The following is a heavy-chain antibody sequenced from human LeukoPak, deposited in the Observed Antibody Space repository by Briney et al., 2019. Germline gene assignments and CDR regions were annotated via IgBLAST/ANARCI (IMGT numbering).Heavy chain of an antibody. Sequence: NLGESLKISCKGSGYSFTSYWIGWVRQMPGKGLEWMGIIYPGDSDTRYSPSFQGQVTISADKSISTAYLQWSSLKASDTAMYYCARTYYYESSGFHFWFDYWGQGTLVTVSS. J-gene: IGHJ4*02. CDR1: GYSFTSYW. V-gene: IGHV5-51*01. CDR3: ARTYYYESSGFHFWFDY. D-gene: IGHD3-22*01. CDR2: IYPGDSDT.